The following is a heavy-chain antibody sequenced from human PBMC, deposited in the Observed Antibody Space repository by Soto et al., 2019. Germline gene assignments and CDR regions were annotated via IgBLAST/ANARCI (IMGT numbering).Heavy chain of an antibody. CDR2: ISGSDGRT. CDR1: GFMFKKYA. Sequence: EVQLLESGGGLVQPGGSLRLSCAASGFMFKKYAMSWVRQAPGKGLEWVSCISGSDGRTSYAESVKGRFTISRDNSKSTLHLQINSLRPADTAMYYYATDPLSPLAARLYYFDNWCQGNLVTVSS. V-gene: IGHV3-23*01. CDR3: ATDPLSPLAARLYYFDN. J-gene: IGHJ4*02. D-gene: IGHD6-25*01.